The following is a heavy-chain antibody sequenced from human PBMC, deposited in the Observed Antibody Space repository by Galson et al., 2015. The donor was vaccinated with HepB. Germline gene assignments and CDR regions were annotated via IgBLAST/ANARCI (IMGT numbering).Heavy chain of an antibody. J-gene: IGHJ6*03. D-gene: IGHD3-3*01. CDR2: MNTNTGKP. CDR1: GYTLTDYV. Sequence: SCKASGYTLTDYVVNWVRQAPGQGLEWMGWMNTNTGKPTYAPGFAGRFVFSLDTSVTTAYLQISSLETDDTAVYYCAKSPLRFLDWLPYYDYYYMDVWGEGTTVTVSS. V-gene: IGHV7-4-1*02. CDR3: AKSPLRFLDWLPYYDYYYMDV.